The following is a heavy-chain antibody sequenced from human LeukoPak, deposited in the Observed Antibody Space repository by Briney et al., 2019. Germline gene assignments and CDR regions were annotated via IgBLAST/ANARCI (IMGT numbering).Heavy chain of an antibody. CDR3: AVKLPTASPQYFQH. CDR1: GGSISSYY. J-gene: IGHJ1*01. Sequence: PSETLSLTCTVSGGSISSYYWSWIRQPPGRGLEWIGEINHSGSTNYNPSLKSRVTISADTSKNQFSLILSSVTAADTAVYYCAVKLPTASPQYFQHWGQGTLVIVSS. V-gene: IGHV4-34*01. CDR2: INHSGST. D-gene: IGHD2-2*01.